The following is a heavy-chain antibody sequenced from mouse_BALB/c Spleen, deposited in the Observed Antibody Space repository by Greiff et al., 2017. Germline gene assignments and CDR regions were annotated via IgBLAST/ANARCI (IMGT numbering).Heavy chain of an antibody. CDR3: ARGGYYYDYYAMDD. CDR1: GFNIKDTY. D-gene: IGHD1-1*01. CDR2: IDPANGNT. Sequence: VHVKQSGAELVKPGASVKLSCTASGFNIKDTYMHWVKQRPEQGLEWIGRIDPANGNTKYDPKFQGKATITADTSSNTAYLQLSSLTSEDTAVYYCARGGYYYDYYAMDDWGQGTSVTVSS. J-gene: IGHJ4*01. V-gene: IGHV14-3*02.